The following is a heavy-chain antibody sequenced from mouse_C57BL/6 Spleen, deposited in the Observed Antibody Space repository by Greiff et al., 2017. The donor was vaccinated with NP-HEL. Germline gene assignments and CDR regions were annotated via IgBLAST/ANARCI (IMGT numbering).Heavy chain of an antibody. CDR3: TRGTSYGSSYDWYFDV. J-gene: IGHJ1*03. Sequence: DVMLVESGEGLVKPGGSLKLSCAASGFTFSSYAMSWVRQTPEKRLEWVAYISSGGDYIYYVDTVKGRFTISRDNARNTLYLQMSSLKSEDTAMYYCTRGTSYGSSYDWYFDVWGTGTTVTVSS. CDR2: ISSGGDYI. CDR1: GFTFSSYA. D-gene: IGHD1-1*01. V-gene: IGHV5-9-1*02.